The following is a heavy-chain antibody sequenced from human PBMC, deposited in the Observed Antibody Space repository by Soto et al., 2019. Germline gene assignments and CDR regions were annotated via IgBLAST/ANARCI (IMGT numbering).Heavy chain of an antibody. CDR1: DVSIRNGDPK. D-gene: IGHD6-6*01. CDR2: IYYSGIT. CDR3: ARVGSSIAVRPFDY. V-gene: IGHV4-30-4*08. Sequence: SWTQSAPGTSYDVSIRNGDPKQSSIFQPAWKGLEWIGYIYYSGITYYNPFLKSRVTLSLDTSKNQFSLRLSSVTAADTAVYYWARVGSSIAVRPFDYWGQGTLVTVS. J-gene: IGHJ4*02.